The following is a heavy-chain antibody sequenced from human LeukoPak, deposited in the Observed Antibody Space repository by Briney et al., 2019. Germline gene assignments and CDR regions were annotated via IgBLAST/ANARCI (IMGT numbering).Heavy chain of an antibody. CDR2: ISSSSSYI. CDR3: ASFLSYQLSPRTSYYYYYGMDV. CDR1: GFTFSSYS. J-gene: IGHJ6*04. D-gene: IGHD2-2*01. V-gene: IGHV3-21*01. Sequence: KAGGSLRLSCAASGFTFSSYSMNWVRQAPGKGLEWVSSISSSSSYIYYADSVKGRFTISRDNAKNSLCLQMNSLRAEDTAVYYCASFLSYQLSPRTSYYYYYGMDVWGKGTTVTVSS.